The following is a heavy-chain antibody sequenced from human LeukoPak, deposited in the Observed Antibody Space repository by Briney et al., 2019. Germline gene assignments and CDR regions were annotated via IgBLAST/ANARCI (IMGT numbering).Heavy chain of an antibody. CDR1: DGSVSSGTYY. J-gene: IGHJ4*02. V-gene: IGHV4-39*01. CDR2: IHYSGSS. CDR3: VRHISANTGYFDS. Sequence: SETLSLTCTISDGSVSSGTYYWGWIRQSPGKGLEWIGSIHYSGSSYYDPSLKSRAAIFLDTSRDQVSMDLSYVTAADTALYYCVRHISANTGYFDSCGQGPLVTVSS.